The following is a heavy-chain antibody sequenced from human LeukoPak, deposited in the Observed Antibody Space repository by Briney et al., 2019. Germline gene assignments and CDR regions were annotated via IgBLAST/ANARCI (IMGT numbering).Heavy chain of an antibody. CDR3: ARVPHVVWFGELSPDY. Sequence: GASVKVSCKASGYTFISYGISWVRQAPGQGLEWMGWISAYNGNTNYAQKLQGRVTMTTDTSTSTAYMELRSLRSDDTAVYYCARVPHVVWFGELSPDYWGQGTLVTVSS. CDR1: GYTFISYG. CDR2: ISAYNGNT. D-gene: IGHD3-10*01. J-gene: IGHJ4*02. V-gene: IGHV1-18*01.